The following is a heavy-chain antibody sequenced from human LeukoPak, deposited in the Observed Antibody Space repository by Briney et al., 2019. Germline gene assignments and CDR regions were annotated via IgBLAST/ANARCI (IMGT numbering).Heavy chain of an antibody. CDR2: INPNSGGT. J-gene: IGHJ4*02. V-gene: IGHV1-2*02. CDR3: ARFELDDSSGYYDY. Sequence: ASVKVSCKASGYTFTGYYMHWVRQAPGQGLEWMGWINPNSGGTNYAQKFQGRVTMTRDTSISTAYMELSRLRSDDTAVYYCARFELDDSSGYYDYWGQGTLVTVPS. CDR1: GYTFTGYY. D-gene: IGHD3-22*01.